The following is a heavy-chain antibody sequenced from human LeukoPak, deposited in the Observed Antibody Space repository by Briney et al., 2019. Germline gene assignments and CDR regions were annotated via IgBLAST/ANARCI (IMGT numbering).Heavy chain of an antibody. CDR1: GFTPSSYA. Sequence: GGSLRHSCAASGFTPSSYAMSWVRPAPGKGREWVSAISGSGASTYYADAVKGQFTISRDNSKTTLYLQMNSKSADDTAVYYCAKGDSSGYYPSYWGQGTLVTVSS. D-gene: IGHD3-22*01. CDR3: AKGDSSGYYPSY. J-gene: IGHJ4*02. V-gene: IGHV3-23*01. CDR2: ISGSGAST.